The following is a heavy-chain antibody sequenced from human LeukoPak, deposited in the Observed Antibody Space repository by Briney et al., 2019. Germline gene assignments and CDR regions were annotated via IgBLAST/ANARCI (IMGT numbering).Heavy chain of an antibody. CDR1: GYTFTSYD. Sequence: ASVTVSCKASGYTFTSYDINWVRQATGQGLEWMGWMNPNSGNTGYAQKFQGRVTMTRNTSISTAYMELSSLRSEDTAVYYCARGRTGSSTLDYWGQGTLVTVSS. J-gene: IGHJ4*02. D-gene: IGHD6-6*01. V-gene: IGHV1-8*01. CDR3: ARGRTGSSTLDY. CDR2: MNPNSGNT.